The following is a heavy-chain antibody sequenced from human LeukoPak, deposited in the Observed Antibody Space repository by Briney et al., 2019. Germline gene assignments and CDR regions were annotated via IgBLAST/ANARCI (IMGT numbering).Heavy chain of an antibody. D-gene: IGHD3-10*01. Sequence: PSETLSLTCAVYGGSFSGYYWSWIRQPPGKGLEWIGEINHSGSTNYNPSLKSRVTISVDTSKNQFSLKLSSVTAADTAVYYCARDSSGSHTPWGQGTLVTVSS. CDR2: INHSGST. J-gene: IGHJ5*02. CDR1: GGSFSGYY. V-gene: IGHV4-34*01. CDR3: ARDSSGSHTP.